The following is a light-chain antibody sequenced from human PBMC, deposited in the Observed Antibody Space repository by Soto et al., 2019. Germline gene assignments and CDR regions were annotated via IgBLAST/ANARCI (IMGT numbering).Light chain of an antibody. J-gene: IGKJ4*01. CDR2: GAS. CDR3: QQYHNWPLT. Sequence: EIVMTQSPATLSVSPGERATLSCRASQSVDSNLAWYQQKPGQAPRLLIFGASTRATGIPARFSGSGSGTDFTLTISSLQSEDFGVYFCQQYHNWPLTFGGGTKVDIK. CDR1: QSVDSN. V-gene: IGKV3D-15*01.